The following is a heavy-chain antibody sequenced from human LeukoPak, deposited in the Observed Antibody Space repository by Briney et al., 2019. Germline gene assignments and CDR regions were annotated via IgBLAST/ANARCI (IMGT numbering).Heavy chain of an antibody. CDR1: GGSFSGYY. CDR2: INHSGST. CDR3: ARAERYYYDSSGYYYPGYYFDY. V-gene: IGHV4-34*01. D-gene: IGHD3-22*01. J-gene: IGHJ4*02. Sequence: PSETLSLTCAVYGGSFSGYYWSWIRQPPGKGLEWIGEINHSGSTNYNPSLKSRVTISVDTSKNQFSLKLSSVTAADTAVYYCARAERYYYDSSGYYYPGYYFDYWGQGTLVTVSS.